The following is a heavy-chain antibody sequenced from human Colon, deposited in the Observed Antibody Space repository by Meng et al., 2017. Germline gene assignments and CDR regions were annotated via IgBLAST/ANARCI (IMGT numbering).Heavy chain of an antibody. CDR2: AANSFDPSP. Sequence: HGQRQQPGPGLGGPSEAPSLLCTVVGGAVCSAAYQWGWIRQPPGKRLELSGNAANSFDPSPNSNPSLKSRVTISLDTPKNQFSLKLTSVTAADTAVYYCARDYWGSLDYWGQGILVTVSS. CDR3: ARDYWGSLDY. V-gene: IGHV4-61*08. CDR1: GGAVCSAAYQ. D-gene: IGHD7-27*01. J-gene: IGHJ4*02.